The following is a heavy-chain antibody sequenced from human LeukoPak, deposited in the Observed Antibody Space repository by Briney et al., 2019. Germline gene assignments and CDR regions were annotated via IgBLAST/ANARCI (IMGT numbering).Heavy chain of an antibody. CDR3: ARVRGGYDAIDH. V-gene: IGHV4-59*01. CDR1: GGSISSYY. CDR2: SYYTGST. D-gene: IGHD5-12*01. J-gene: IGHJ4*02. Sequence: PSETLSLTCTVSGGSISSYYWSWIRQPPGKGLEWIGYSYYTGSTNYNPSLTGRVTISVDMSKNQFSLKLISVTAADTAVYHCARVRGGYDAIDHWGQGTLVTVSS.